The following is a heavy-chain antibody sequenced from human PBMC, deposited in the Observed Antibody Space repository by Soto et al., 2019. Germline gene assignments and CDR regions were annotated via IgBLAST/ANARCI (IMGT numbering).Heavy chain of an antibody. J-gene: IGHJ6*03. V-gene: IGHV3-13*01. CDR1: GFTFSSYD. Sequence: EVQLVESGGGLVQPGGSLRLSCAASGFTFSSYDMHWVRQATGKGLEWVSAIGTAGDTYYPGSVKGRFTISRENAKNSLYLQMNSLRAGDTAVYYCAREGMVRGVRGDSCYMDVWGKGTTVTVSS. CDR2: IGTAGDT. D-gene: IGHD3-10*01. CDR3: AREGMVRGVRGDSCYMDV.